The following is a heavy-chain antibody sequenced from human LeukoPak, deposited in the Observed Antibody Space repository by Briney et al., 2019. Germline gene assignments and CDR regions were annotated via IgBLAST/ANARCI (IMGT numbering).Heavy chain of an antibody. CDR2: NHGAST. J-gene: IGHJ4*02. D-gene: IGHD5-24*01. CDR3: AKDQAGDGYNSM. V-gene: IGHV3-23*01. Sequence: PGGSLRLSCAASGFTFSSYAMSWVRQAPGKGLEWVSTNHGASTYYAASVKGRFTISRDNSKNTLYLQMNSLRAEDTAIYYCAKDQAGDGYNSMWGQGTRVTVSS. CDR1: GFTFSSYA.